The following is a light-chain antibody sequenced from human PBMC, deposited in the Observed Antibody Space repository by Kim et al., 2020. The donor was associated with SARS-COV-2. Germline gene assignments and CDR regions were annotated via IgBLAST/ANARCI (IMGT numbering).Light chain of an antibody. CDR3: QAWDSSTAV. J-gene: IGLJ2*01. CDR2: QDT. Sequence: VSPGRTASIPCSGDKLGDKYACWYQQKPGQSPVLVIYQDTKRPSGIPERFSGSNSGNTATLTICGTQAMDEADYYCQAWDSSTAVFGGGTQLTVL. CDR1: KLGDKY. V-gene: IGLV3-1*01.